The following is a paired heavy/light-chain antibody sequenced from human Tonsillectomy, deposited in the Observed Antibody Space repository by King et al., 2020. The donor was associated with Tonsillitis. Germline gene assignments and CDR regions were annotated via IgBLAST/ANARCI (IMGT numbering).Heavy chain of an antibody. CDR3: ARDDSSSYYFRPDVHYYFDL. J-gene: IGHJ2*01. CDR2: INSDGSST. V-gene: IGHV3-74*01. Sequence: EVQLVESGGGLVQPGGSLRLSCAASGFTFTSHWMHWVRQAPGKGLEWIARINSDGSSTTYTDSVKGRFTISRDNADNTLYLQMNSLRSEDTAVYYCARDDSSSYYFRPDVHYYFDLWGHGTLVAVSS. CDR1: GFTFTSHW. D-gene: IGHD3-22*01.
Light chain of an antibody. J-gene: IGKJ1*01. CDR2: GTS. Sequence: EILMTQSPATLSVSPGEGATLSCRASQSISDSLAWYQQRPGQPPRLLMYGTSTRATGVPARFSGSGSGTEFTLTISSLQSEDSAVYYCQQYHNWPPGPWTFGQGTKVEIK. V-gene: IGKV3-15*01. CDR3: QQYHNWPPGPWT. CDR1: QSISDS.